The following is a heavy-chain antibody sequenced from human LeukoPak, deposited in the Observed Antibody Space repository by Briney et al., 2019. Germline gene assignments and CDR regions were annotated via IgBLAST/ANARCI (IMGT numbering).Heavy chain of an antibody. CDR2: IYTSGST. CDR3: AREWCSGGSCYSRSGFDY. CDR1: GGSISSGSYY. V-gene: IGHV4-61*02. Sequence: SETLSLTCTVSGGSISSGSYYWSWIRQPAGKGLEWIGRIYTSGSTNYNPSLKSRVTISVDTSKNQFSLKLSSVTAADTAVYYCAREWCSGGSCYSRSGFDYWGQGTLVTVSS. J-gene: IGHJ4*02. D-gene: IGHD2-15*01.